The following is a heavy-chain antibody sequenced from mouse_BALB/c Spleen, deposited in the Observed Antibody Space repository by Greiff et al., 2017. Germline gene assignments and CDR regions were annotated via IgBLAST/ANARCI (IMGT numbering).Heavy chain of an antibody. V-gene: IGHV1S130*01. CDR1: GYTFTSSW. J-gene: IGHJ2*01. CDR2: IHPNSGNT. CDR3: ARRGLHFDY. Sequence: QVQLQQPGSVLVRPGALVKLSCKASGYTFTSSWMHWAKQRPGQGLEWIGEIHPNSGNTNYNEKFKGKATLTVDTSSSTAYVDLSSLTSEDSAVYYCARRGLHFDYWGQGTTLTVSS. D-gene: IGHD3-3*01.